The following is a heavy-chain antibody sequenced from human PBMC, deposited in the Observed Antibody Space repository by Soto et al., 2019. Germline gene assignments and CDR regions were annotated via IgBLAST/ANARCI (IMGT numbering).Heavy chain of an antibody. CDR2: INHSGST. J-gene: IGHJ4*02. CDR1: GGSFSGYY. CDR3: ARGRPSIAARWSFDY. Sequence: SETLSFTCAVYGGSFSGYYWSWIRQPPGKGLEWIGEINHSGSTNYNPSLKSRVTISVDTSKNQFSLKLSSVTAADTAVYYCARGRPSIAARWSFDYWGQGTLVTVSS. D-gene: IGHD6-6*01. V-gene: IGHV4-34*01.